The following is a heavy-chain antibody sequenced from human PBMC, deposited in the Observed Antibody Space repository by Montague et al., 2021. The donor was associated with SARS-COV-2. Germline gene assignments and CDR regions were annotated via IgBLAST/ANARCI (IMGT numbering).Heavy chain of an antibody. CDR2: MYYSGST. D-gene: IGHD3-10*01. CDR3: AGDDIVLQGVTKGMDV. Sequence: SETLSLTCTVSGGSISSSNYYWSWLRQPPGKGLEWFGNMYYSGSTYYNPSLQGPVTISIDTSKNQFSLKLSSVTAADTAVYYCAGDDIVLQGVTKGMDVWGQGTTVTVSS. V-gene: IGHV4-39*07. J-gene: IGHJ6*02. CDR1: GGSISSSNYY.